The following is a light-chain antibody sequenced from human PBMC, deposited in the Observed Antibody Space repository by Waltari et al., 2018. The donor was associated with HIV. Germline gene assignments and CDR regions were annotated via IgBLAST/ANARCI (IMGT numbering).Light chain of an antibody. CDR2: EAS. CDR1: ESLSNY. V-gene: IGKV3-11*01. J-gene: IGKJ4*01. CDR3: QQRNSWPPTLT. Sequence: EIVVTQSPATLSLSPGERATLSCGASESLSNYLVWYQQKPGQAPRLLIYEASKRATGIPARFSGSQAGTEFTLTISNLEPEDFAVYFCQQRNSWPPTLTFAGGTRVEI.